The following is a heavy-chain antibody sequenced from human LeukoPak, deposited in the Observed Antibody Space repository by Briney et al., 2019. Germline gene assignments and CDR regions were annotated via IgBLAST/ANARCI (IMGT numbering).Heavy chain of an antibody. CDR2: INHSGST. V-gene: IGHV4-34*01. J-gene: IGHJ3*02. CDR3: ARETLNYYDSSGYYAFDI. Sequence: SETLSLTCVVYGGSFSGCYWSWIRQPPGKGLEWIGEINHSGSTNYNPSLKSRVTISVDTSKNQFSLKLSSVTAADTAVYYCARETLNYYDSSGYYAFDIWGQGTMVTVSS. D-gene: IGHD3-22*01. CDR1: GGSFSGCY.